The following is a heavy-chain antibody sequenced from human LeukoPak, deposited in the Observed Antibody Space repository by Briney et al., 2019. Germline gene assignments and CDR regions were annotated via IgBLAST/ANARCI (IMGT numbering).Heavy chain of an antibody. J-gene: IGHJ4*02. Sequence: PGGSLRLSCAASGFTFSSYAMSWVRQAPGKGLEWVSAISGSGGSTYYADSVKGRFTISRDNSKNTLYLQMNSLRAEDTAVYYCAKVKSITGTTSGLDYWGQGTLVTVSS. CDR3: AKVKSITGTTSGLDY. CDR1: GFTFSSYA. CDR2: ISGSGGST. V-gene: IGHV3-23*01. D-gene: IGHD1-7*01.